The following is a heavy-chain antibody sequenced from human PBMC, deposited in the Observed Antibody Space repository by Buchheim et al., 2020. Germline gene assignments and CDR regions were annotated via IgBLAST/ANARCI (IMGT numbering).Heavy chain of an antibody. V-gene: IGHV3-23*01. Sequence: EVHLLQSGGGLVQPGGSLRLSCAASGFTFSSYAMTWVRLAPGKGLEWVSAISGGGGSTYFVESVKGRFSISRDNSNNTLYLEMNSLRVEDTAIYYCAKVDSGHFGSGYFDSWGQGSL. CDR3: AKVDSGHFGSGYFDS. J-gene: IGHJ4*02. CDR2: ISGGGGST. D-gene: IGHD3-3*02. CDR1: GFTFSSYA.